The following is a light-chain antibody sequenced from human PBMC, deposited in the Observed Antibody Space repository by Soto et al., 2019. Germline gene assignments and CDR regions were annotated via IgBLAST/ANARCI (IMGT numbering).Light chain of an antibody. J-gene: IGKJ1*01. CDR2: GAS. CDR1: QSVGSIY. V-gene: IGKV3-20*01. Sequence: VLSQSAGILSLSPGERATRSCRVSQSVGSIYLAWYQQKPRQAPRLXIHGASNRASGIPDRFSGSGSGTDFTLNISRLEPEDFAVYYCQQYGSSPRTFGQGTKVHIK. CDR3: QQYGSSPRT.